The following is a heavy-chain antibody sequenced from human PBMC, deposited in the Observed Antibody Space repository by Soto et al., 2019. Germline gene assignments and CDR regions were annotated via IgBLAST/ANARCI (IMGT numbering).Heavy chain of an antibody. CDR2: ITYDATNE. J-gene: IGHJ4*02. CDR1: GFSFSKYA. Sequence: QVKLVESGGTVVQPGRSLRLYCAASGFSFSKYAMHWVRQAPGKGLEWVAVITYDATNEYYADSVKGRFTISRDNSNNTLSLHMSSLRLADTALYYCARKAVPDFWGQGTLVTVSS. D-gene: IGHD6-19*01. CDR3: ARKAVPDF. V-gene: IGHV3-30-3*01.